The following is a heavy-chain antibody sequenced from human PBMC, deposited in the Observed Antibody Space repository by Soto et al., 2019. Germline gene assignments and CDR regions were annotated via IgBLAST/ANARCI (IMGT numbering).Heavy chain of an antibody. CDR2: INPNSGGT. J-gene: IGHJ3*02. Sequence: ASVKVSCKASGYTFTGYYMHWVRQAPGQGLEWMGWINPNSGGTNYAQKFQGWVTMTRDTSISTAYMELSRLRSDDTAVYYCARERQLESLEAFDIWGQGTMVTV. V-gene: IGHV1-2*04. CDR3: ARERQLESLEAFDI. CDR1: GYTFTGYY. D-gene: IGHD1-1*01.